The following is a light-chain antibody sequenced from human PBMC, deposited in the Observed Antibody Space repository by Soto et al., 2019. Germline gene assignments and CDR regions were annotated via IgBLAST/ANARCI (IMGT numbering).Light chain of an antibody. CDR2: EVS. V-gene: IGLV2-14*01. J-gene: IGLJ3*02. CDR1: SSDIGSNNY. CDR3: SSYTPTTQL. Sequence: QSALTQPASVSGSPGQSITISCTGTSSDIGSNNYVSWFQQRPGKAPTLIIYEVSNRPSGVSTHFSGSQSGNTASPAISGLLPEDEAEYYCSSYTPTTQLFGGGTKLTVL.